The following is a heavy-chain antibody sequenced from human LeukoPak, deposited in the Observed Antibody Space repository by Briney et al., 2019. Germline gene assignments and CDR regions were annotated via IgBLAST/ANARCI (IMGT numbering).Heavy chain of an antibody. Sequence: ASVKVSCKASGYTFINYGITWVRQAPGQGLEWMGWISPYDGNTKYAEILQGRVTLTTDSSTRTAYMDLRGLRSDDTALYYCARVRRSGTHYFFDYWGQGTLVTVSS. J-gene: IGHJ4*02. CDR3: ARVRRSGTHYFFDY. D-gene: IGHD1-26*01. CDR1: GYTFINYG. V-gene: IGHV1-18*01. CDR2: ISPYDGNT.